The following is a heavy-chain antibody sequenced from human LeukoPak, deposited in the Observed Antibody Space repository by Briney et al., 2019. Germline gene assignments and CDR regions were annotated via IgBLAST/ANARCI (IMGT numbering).Heavy chain of an antibody. CDR1: GLTFRTTW. CDR2: MNGEGTTI. CDR3: ATARNFRFEY. Sequence: GGSLRLSCATSGLTFRTTWMHWVRQAPGKGLMWVSRMNGEGTTIDYADSVKGRFTVSRDYAKNTLFLQMNNLRTEDTALYFCATARNFRFEYWGQGSLAIVSA. D-gene: IGHD1-7*01. V-gene: IGHV3-74*01. J-gene: IGHJ4*02.